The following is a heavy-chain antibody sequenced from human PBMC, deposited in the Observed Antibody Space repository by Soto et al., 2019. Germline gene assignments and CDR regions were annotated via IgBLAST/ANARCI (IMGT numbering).Heavy chain of an antibody. CDR1: GGTFSNYT. CDR2: IIPNIGVI. CDR3: AGDPDSHYNDSHASSYP. J-gene: IGHJ5*02. D-gene: IGHD4-4*01. V-gene: IGHV1-69*08. Sequence: QVQLVQSGAEVKKPGSSVKVSCKASGGTFSNYTITWVRQAPGQGLEWMGRIIPNIGVINDAQKFQGRVTISAAKYTVTAYMELTGLSSVDTAVYYCAGDPDSHYNDSHASSYPWGQGTLVTVSS.